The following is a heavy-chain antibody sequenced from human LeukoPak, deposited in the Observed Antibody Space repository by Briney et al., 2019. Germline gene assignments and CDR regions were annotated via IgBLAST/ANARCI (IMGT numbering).Heavy chain of an antibody. V-gene: IGHV3-23*01. Sequence: GGSLRLSCAASGFTFSSYAMSWVRQAPGKGLEWVSAISGSGGSTYYADSVKGRFTISRDNAKNTLYLQMNSLRAEDTAVYYCSRDSLSSCGGDCYSGLDVWGQGTTVTVSS. D-gene: IGHD2-21*02. CDR3: SRDSLSSCGGDCYSGLDV. CDR2: ISGSGGST. CDR1: GFTFSSYA. J-gene: IGHJ6*02.